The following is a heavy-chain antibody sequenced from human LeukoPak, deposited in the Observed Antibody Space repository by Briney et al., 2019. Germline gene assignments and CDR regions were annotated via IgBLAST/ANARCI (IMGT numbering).Heavy chain of an antibody. D-gene: IGHD3-3*01. J-gene: IGHJ5*02. V-gene: IGHV3-30-3*01. Sequence: GGSLRLSCAGSGFTFKNYALHWIRQAPGKGLEWVAAISYERSNIDYADSVKGRFTISRDNSHNTVFLQMNSLRTEDTAVYFCARGKGIRYLEWLLSYHWGQGTLVTVSS. CDR3: ARGKGIRYLEWLLSYH. CDR1: GFTFKNYA. CDR2: ISYERSNI.